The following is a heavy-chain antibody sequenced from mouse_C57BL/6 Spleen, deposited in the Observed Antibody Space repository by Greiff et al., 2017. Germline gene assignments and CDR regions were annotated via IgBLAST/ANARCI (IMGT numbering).Heavy chain of an antibody. CDR1: GYAFSSSW. CDR3: AKDYYGSRGYYFDY. J-gene: IGHJ2*01. V-gene: IGHV1-82*01. Sequence: VKVVESGPELVKPGASVKISCKASGYAFSSSWMDWVKQRPGKGLEWIGRIYPGDGDTNYNGKFKGKATLTADKSSSTAYMQLSSLTSEDSAVYFCAKDYYGSRGYYFDYWGQGTTLTVSS. D-gene: IGHD1-1*01. CDR2: IYPGDGDT.